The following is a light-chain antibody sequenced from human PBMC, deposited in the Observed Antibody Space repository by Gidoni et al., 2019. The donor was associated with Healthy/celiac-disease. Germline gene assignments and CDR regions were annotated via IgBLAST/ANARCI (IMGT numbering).Light chain of an antibody. J-gene: IGKJ3*01. CDR3: QQYNSSPFT. Sequence: DIQMTQSPSTLSASVGDRVTITCRASQRISSWLAWYQQKPGKAPKLLIYDASSLESGVPSRFSGSGSGTEFTLTISSLQPDDFATYYCQQYNSSPFTCGPGTKVDIK. CDR1: QRISSW. V-gene: IGKV1-5*01. CDR2: DAS.